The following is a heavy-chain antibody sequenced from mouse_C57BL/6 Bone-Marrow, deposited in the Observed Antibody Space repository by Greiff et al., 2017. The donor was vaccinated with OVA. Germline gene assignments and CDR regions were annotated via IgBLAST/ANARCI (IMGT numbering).Heavy chain of an antibody. CDR3: ARSLWRGDY. V-gene: IGHV1-42*01. J-gene: IGHJ2*01. CDR2: INPSTGGT. CDR1: GYSFTGYY. D-gene: IGHD6-2*01. Sequence: VQLQQSGPELVKPGASVKISCKASGYSFTGYYMNWVKQSPEKSLEWIGEINPSTGGTTYNQKFKAKATLTVDKSSSTAYMQLKSLTSEDSAVYYCARSLWRGDYWGQGTTLTVSS.